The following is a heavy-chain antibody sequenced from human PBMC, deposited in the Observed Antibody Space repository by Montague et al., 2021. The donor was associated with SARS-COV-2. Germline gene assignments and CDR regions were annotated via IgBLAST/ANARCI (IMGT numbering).Heavy chain of an antibody. V-gene: IGHV4-31*03. D-gene: IGHD3-3*01. J-gene: IGHJ4*02. Sequence: TLSLTCTVSGGSISNGGYYWSWIRQHPGKGLEWIGYIYYSGSTYYNPSLKSRVTISVDTSKNQFSLKLSSVTAADTAVYYCARASGKKTIFGVVISYFDYWGQGTLVTVSS. CDR1: GGSISNGGYY. CDR2: IYYSGST. CDR3: ARASGKKTIFGVVISYFDY.